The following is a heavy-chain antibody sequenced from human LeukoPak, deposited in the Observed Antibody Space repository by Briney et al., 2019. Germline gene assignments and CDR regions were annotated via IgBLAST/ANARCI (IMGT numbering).Heavy chain of an antibody. D-gene: IGHD2-2*01. V-gene: IGHV3-23*01. CDR2: ISGSGGST. CDR3: ARDGGYCSSPNCHIDY. Sequence: PGGSLRLSCAASGFTFSSYAMSWVRQAPGKGLEWVSAISGSGGSTYYADSVKGRFTISRDNSKNTLYLQMNSLRAEDTAVYYCARDGGYCSSPNCHIDYWGQGTLVTVSS. CDR1: GFTFSSYA. J-gene: IGHJ4*02.